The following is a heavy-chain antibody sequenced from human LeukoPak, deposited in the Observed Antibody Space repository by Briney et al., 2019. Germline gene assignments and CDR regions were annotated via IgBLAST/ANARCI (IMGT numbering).Heavy chain of an antibody. CDR2: AYYSGST. J-gene: IGHJ4*02. CDR1: GASVSNHY. V-gene: IGHV4-59*02. CDR3: AIAYGAYVLYS. Sequence: SETLSLTCSVSGASVSNHYCTWIRQPPGKRLEWIGYAYYSGSTKYNASLKSRGTISVDTSKNQFSLRLNSVTAADTAVYYCAIAYGAYVLYSGGQGPLVFDSA. D-gene: IGHD4/OR15-4a*01.